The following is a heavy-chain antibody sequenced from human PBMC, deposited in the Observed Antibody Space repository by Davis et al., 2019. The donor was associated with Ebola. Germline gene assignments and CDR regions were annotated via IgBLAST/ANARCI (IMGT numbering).Heavy chain of an antibody. D-gene: IGHD1-1*01. Sequence: SVKVSCKASGGTFSSYAISWVRQAPGQGLEWMGGIIPILGIANYAQKFQGRVTITADESTSTAYMELGSLRSEDTAVYYCAREKPGYNWNRGGAFDIWGQGTMVTVSS. V-gene: IGHV1-69*10. CDR1: GGTFSSYA. J-gene: IGHJ3*02. CDR3: AREKPGYNWNRGGAFDI. CDR2: IIPILGIA.